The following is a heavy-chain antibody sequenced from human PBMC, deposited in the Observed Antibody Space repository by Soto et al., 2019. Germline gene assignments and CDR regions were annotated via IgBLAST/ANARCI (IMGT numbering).Heavy chain of an antibody. CDR1: GGSISSGPYS. CDR2: FHYGEST. D-gene: IGHD2-2*01. V-gene: IGHV4-39*02. J-gene: IGHJ6*02. CDR3: ARLGGFCSSTNCYGYYAMDV. Sequence: SETLSLTCTVSGGSISSGPYSWGWIRQPPGEGLEWIATFHYGESTHYNPSLESRVTVSVVTSQNHFSLKVSSVTVADTAVYYCARLGGFCSSTNCYGYYAMDVWGQGTTVTVSS.